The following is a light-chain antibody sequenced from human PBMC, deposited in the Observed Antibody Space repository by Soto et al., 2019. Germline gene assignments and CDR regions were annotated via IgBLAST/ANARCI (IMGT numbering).Light chain of an antibody. CDR2: EAS. CDR1: SSDVGGYNY. CDR3: SSYAGSNNFEV. V-gene: IGLV2-8*01. Sequence: QSVLTQPPSASGSPGQSVTISCTGTSSDVGGYNYVSWYQQHPGKAPKLMIYEASKRPSGVPDRFSGSKSGNTASLTVSGLQAEDEADYYCSSYAGSNNFEVFGTGTKLTVL. J-gene: IGLJ1*01.